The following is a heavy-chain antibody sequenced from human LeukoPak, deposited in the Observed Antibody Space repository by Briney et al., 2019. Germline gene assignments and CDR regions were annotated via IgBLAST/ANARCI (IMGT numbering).Heavy chain of an antibody. CDR2: ISGSGDST. CDR3: AKRDYNVSTGYSEGVFVN. Sequence: GGSLRLSCTASGFTFSTSAMAWVRQAPGKGLEWVSVISGSGDSTYYADSVKGRFTISRDNSKNTLYLQMNSLRVEDTAVYYCAKRDYNVSTGYSEGVFVNWGQGTLVTVSS. V-gene: IGHV3-23*01. D-gene: IGHD3-9*01. CDR1: GFTFSTSA. J-gene: IGHJ4*02.